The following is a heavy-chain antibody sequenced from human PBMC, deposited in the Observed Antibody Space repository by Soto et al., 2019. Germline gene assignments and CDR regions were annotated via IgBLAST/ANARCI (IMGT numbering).Heavy chain of an antibody. CDR1: GFTVSSNY. Sequence: EVQLVESGGGLIQPGGSLRLSCAASGFTVSSNYMSWVRQAPGKGLEWVSVMYSSGSTHYADSVKGRFTISRDNSKNTLYLQMNRLRVEDTAVYYCAREVESYGLGMDVWGQGTTVTVSS. D-gene: IGHD3-16*01. V-gene: IGHV3-53*01. CDR2: MYSSGST. J-gene: IGHJ6*02. CDR3: AREVESYGLGMDV.